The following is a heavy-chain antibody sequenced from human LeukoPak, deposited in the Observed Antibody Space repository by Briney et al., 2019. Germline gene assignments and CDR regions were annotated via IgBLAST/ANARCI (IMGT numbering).Heavy chain of an antibody. Sequence: ASVKVSCKASGYTFTSYGISWVRQAPGQGLEWMGWISAYNGNTNYAQKLQGRVTMTTDTSTSTAYMELRSLRSDDTAVYYCARDGVVVTAIPNFDYWGQGTLVTVSS. D-gene: IGHD2-21*02. CDR1: GYTFTSYG. J-gene: IGHJ4*02. CDR2: ISAYNGNT. V-gene: IGHV1-18*01. CDR3: ARDGVVVTAIPNFDY.